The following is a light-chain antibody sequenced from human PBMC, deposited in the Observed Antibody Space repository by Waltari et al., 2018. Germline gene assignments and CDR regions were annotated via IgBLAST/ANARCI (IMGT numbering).Light chain of an antibody. CDR1: VSIIGRHY. CDR2: RNN. Sequence: QSVMTQSPSASGTPGQGDTILCSGRVSIIGRHYVYLYQQLPGTAPKLLIYRNNERPSGGPDRFSCSKSGTSASLAISGLRSEDEANYICVACDDSLSGPLFGGGTKVTVL. CDR3: VACDDSLSGPL. J-gene: IGLJ3*02. V-gene: IGLV1-47*01.